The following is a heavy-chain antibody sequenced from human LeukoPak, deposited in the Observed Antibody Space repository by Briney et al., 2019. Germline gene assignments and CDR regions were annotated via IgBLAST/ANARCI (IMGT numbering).Heavy chain of an antibody. J-gene: IGHJ4*02. Sequence: GGSLRLSCAASGFTFSGSATHWVRQASGEGLEWVGRVRTKGNGYATQYAAPVKGRFTISRDDSKNTAYLQMNSLKTKDTALYFCSSYDNSGYYYRNYWGQGTLVTVSS. V-gene: IGHV3-73*01. CDR1: GFTFSGSA. CDR3: SSYDNSGYYYRNY. D-gene: IGHD3-22*01. CDR2: VRTKGNGYAT.